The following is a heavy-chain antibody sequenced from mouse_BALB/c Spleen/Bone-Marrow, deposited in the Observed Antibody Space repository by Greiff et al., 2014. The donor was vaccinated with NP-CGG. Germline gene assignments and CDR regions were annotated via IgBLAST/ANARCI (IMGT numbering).Heavy chain of an antibody. Sequence: VQLKQSGGGLVQPGGSLKLSCAASGFDFSRYWMSWVRQAPGKGLEWIGEINPDSSTINYTPSLKDKFIISRDNAKNTLYLQMSKVRSEDTALYYCARLGYYGAMDYWGQGTSVTVSS. CDR3: ARLGYYGAMDY. CDR1: GFDFSRYW. CDR2: INPDSSTI. D-gene: IGHD1-1*01. J-gene: IGHJ4*01. V-gene: IGHV4-1*02.